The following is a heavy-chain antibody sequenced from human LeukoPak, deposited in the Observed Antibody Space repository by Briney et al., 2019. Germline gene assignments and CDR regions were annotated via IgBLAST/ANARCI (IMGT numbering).Heavy chain of an antibody. CDR1: GGSFSGYY. CDR2: INHSGST. D-gene: IGHD3-10*01. V-gene: IGHV4-34*01. J-gene: IGHJ4*02. Sequence: PSETLSLTCAVYGGSFSGYYWSWIRQPPGKGLEWIGEINHSGSTNYNPSLKSRVTISVDTSKNQFSLKLSSVTAADTAVYYCARAHYYGSGSYYRIDCWGQGTLVTVSS. CDR3: ARAHYYGSGSYYRIDC.